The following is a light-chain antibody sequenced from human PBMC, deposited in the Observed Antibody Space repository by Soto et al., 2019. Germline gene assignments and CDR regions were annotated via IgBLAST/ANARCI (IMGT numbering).Light chain of an antibody. J-gene: IGKJ4*01. CDR2: GAS. CDR3: QHYGDSPRT. Sequence: EIVLTQSPGTLSLSPGERATLSCRASQSISSSYLAWYQQKPGQAPRLLIYGASSRATGIPDRFSGSGSGTDFPLTISRLEPEDFAVYYCQHYGDSPRTFGGGTKVEIK. CDR1: QSISSSY. V-gene: IGKV3-20*01.